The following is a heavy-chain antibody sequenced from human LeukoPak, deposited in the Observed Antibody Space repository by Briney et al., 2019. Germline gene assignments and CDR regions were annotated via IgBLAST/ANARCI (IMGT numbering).Heavy chain of an antibody. CDR2: MNPNSGNT. Sequence: ASVKVSCKASGYTFTSYDINWVRQATGQGLEWMGWMNPNSGNTGYAQKFQGRVTMTRNTSISTAYMELSSLRSEDTAVYYCARFIVSGGYFDYWGQGTLVTVSS. D-gene: IGHD2-21*01. J-gene: IGHJ4*02. CDR3: ARFIVSGGYFDY. V-gene: IGHV1-8*01. CDR1: GYTFTSYD.